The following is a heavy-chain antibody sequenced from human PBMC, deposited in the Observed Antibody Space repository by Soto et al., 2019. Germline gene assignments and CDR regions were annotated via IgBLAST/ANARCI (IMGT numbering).Heavy chain of an antibody. Sequence: ASVKVSCKASGYTFIGNYVHWVRQAPGQGLEWVGWINPNSGATNSAQKFQGRVTMTRDTSIMTTYMELSRLRSDDTAVYYCARDFVSTIGDFEYWGEGTLVTVS. CDR1: GYTFIGNY. CDR2: INPNSGAT. V-gene: IGHV1-2*02. CDR3: ARDFVSTIGDFEY. D-gene: IGHD3-16*01. J-gene: IGHJ4*02.